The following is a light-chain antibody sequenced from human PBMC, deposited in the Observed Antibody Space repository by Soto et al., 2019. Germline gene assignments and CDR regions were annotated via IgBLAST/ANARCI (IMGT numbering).Light chain of an antibody. CDR1: RSVTSNY. CDR2: GAS. CDR3: QQYASSPFT. J-gene: IGKJ2*01. V-gene: IGKV3-20*01. Sequence: EIVLTQSPGTLSLSPGERATRSCRASRSVTSNYLGWYQQKPGQAPRLLIYGASSRATGIPDRFSGSGSGTDFTLTVSILEPEDFALYYCQQYASSPFTFGQGTKLEI.